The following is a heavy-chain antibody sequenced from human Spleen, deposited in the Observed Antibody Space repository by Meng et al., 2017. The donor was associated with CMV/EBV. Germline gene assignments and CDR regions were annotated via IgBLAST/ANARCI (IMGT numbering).Heavy chain of an antibody. CDR2: IYTSGST. CDR1: GGSISSGSYY. CDR3: ARTKLGYSYGNINWFDP. J-gene: IGHJ5*02. Sequence: QGQLQESGPRSVKHSQSLSFTCTGSGGSISSGSYYWSWIRQPAGKGLEWIGRIYTSGSTNSNPSLKSRVTISVDTSKNQFSLKLSSVTAADTAVYYCARTKLGYSYGNINWFDPWGQGTLVTVSS. D-gene: IGHD5-18*01. V-gene: IGHV4-61*02.